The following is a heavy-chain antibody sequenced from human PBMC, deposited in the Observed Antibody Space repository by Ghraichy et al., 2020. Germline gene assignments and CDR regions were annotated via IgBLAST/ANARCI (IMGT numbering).Heavy chain of an antibody. CDR3: AKDVHNTAYFDS. V-gene: IGHV3-23*01. Sequence: GGSLRLSCAASGFTFSSYAMSWVRQAPGKGLEWVSCISGRGGSRYYADSVKGRFTISRDNSKNTLYLQVNSLRAEDTAVYYCAKDVHNTAYFDSWGQGTLVTVSS. CDR1: GFTFSSYA. D-gene: IGHD2-2*02. J-gene: IGHJ4*02. CDR2: ISGRGGSR.